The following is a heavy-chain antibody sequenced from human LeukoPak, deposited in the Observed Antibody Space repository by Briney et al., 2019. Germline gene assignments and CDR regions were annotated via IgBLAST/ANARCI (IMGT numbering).Heavy chain of an antibody. V-gene: IGHV1-3*01. Sequence: GASVKVSCKASGYTFTSYAMHWVRQAPGQRLEWMGWINAGNGNTKYSQKFQGRVTITRDTSASTAYMELSSLRSEDTAVYYCARAVSPGPLNTPFDYWGQGTLVTVSS. CDR2: INAGNGNT. CDR3: ARAVSPGPLNTPFDY. J-gene: IGHJ4*02. CDR1: GYTFTSYA. D-gene: IGHD3-22*01.